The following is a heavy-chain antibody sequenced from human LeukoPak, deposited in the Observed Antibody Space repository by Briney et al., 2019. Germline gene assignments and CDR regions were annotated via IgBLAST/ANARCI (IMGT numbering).Heavy chain of an antibody. CDR2: IYSSGST. Sequence: SETLSLTCTVSGGSISSSSYYWGWIRQPPGKGLEWIGSIYSSGSTYYNPSLKSRVTISVDTSKNQFSLKLSSVTAADTAVYYCARQFMRAFDIWGQGTMVTVSS. D-gene: IGHD3-16*01. V-gene: IGHV4-39*01. CDR1: GGSISSSSYY. J-gene: IGHJ3*02. CDR3: ARQFMRAFDI.